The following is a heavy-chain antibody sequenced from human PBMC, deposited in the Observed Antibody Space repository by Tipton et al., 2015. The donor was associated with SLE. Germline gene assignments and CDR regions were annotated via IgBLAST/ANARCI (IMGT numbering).Heavy chain of an antibody. CDR1: GGSFSGYY. Sequence: TLSLTCAVYGGSFSGYYWSWIRQPPGKGLEWIGEINHSGSTNYNPSLKSRVTISVDTSKNQFSLKLSSVTAADTAVYYCARRFQYQLLRWGQGTLGTVSS. J-gene: IGHJ4*02. CDR2: INHSGST. CDR3: ARRFQYQLLR. V-gene: IGHV4-34*01. D-gene: IGHD2-2*01.